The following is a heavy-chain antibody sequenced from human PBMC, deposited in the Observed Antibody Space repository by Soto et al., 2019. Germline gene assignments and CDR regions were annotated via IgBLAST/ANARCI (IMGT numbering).Heavy chain of an antibody. V-gene: IGHV4-31*02. D-gene: IGHD5-12*01. CDR3: ARVDIVATSEDYYCYGMDV. CDR2: IYYSGST. J-gene: IGHJ6*02. Sequence: IRQHPGKGLEWIGYIYYSGSTYYNPSLKSRVTISVDTSKNQFSLKLSSVTAADTAVYYCARVDIVATSEDYYCYGMDVWGQGTTVTVSS.